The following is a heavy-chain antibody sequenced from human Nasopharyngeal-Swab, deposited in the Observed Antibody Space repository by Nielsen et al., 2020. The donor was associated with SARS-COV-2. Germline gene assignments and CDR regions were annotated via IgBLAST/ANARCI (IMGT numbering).Heavy chain of an antibody. V-gene: IGHV3-15*01. D-gene: IGHD3-3*01. CDR3: TTDSRFLEWLKFYYYGMDV. J-gene: IGHJ6*02. CDR1: GFTFSNAR. CDR2: IKSKTDGGTT. Sequence: GESLKISCAASGFTFSNARMSWVRQAPGKGLEWVGRIKSKTDGGTTDYAAPVKGRFTISRDDSKNTLYLQMNSLKTEDTAVYYCTTDSRFLEWLKFYYYGMDVWGQGTTVTVSS.